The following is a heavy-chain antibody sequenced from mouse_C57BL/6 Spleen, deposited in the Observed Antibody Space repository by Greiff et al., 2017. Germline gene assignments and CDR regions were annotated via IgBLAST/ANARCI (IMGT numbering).Heavy chain of an antibody. Sequence: QVQLQQPGAELVKPGASVKLSCKASGYTFTSYWMHWVKQRPGQGLEWIGMIHPNSGSTNYNEKFKSKATLTVDKSSSTAYMQLSSLTSEDSSVYYCARTLDYYGSRPFAYWGQGTLVTVSA. CDR3: ARTLDYYGSRPFAY. J-gene: IGHJ3*01. CDR1: GYTFTSYW. V-gene: IGHV1-64*01. D-gene: IGHD1-1*01. CDR2: IHPNSGST.